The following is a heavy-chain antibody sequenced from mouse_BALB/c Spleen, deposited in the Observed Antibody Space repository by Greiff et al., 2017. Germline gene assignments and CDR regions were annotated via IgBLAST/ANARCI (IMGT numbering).Heavy chain of an antibody. J-gene: IGHJ4*01. CDR1: GFTFSSFG. CDR2: ISSGSSTI. D-gene: IGHD2-10*02. CDR3: AREYGNDYYAMDY. V-gene: IGHV5-17*02. Sequence: EVMLVESGGGLVQPGGSRKLSCAASGFTFSSFGMHWVRQAPEKGLEWVAYISSGSSTIYYADTVKGRFTISRDNPKNTLFLQMTSLRSEDTAMYYCAREYGNDYYAMDYWGQGTLVTVSS.